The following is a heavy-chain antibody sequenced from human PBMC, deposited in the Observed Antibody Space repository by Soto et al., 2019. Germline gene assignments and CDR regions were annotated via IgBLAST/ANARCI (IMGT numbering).Heavy chain of an antibody. CDR3: ARGGGVGVAGSAAFDM. CDR1: GYPVTAYY. D-gene: IGHD3-3*01. J-gene: IGHJ3*02. CDR2: INPATGAA. Sequence: QLHLVQSGAVVKKPGASVTVSCSASGYPVTAYYMHWVRQAPGRGLEWMGGINPATGAAKYTQTFPGRVTMTRDTSTSTVFMELSGPTSEDTAVFYCARGGGVGVAGSAAFDMWGQGTLVTVSS. V-gene: IGHV1-2*02.